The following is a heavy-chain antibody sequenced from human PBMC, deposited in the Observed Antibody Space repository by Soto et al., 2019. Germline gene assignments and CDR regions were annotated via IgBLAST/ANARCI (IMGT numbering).Heavy chain of an antibody. D-gene: IGHD2-21*01. J-gene: IGHJ3*02. CDR1: GFIFSNYG. Sequence: LRLSCAASGFIFSNYGMHWVRQAPGKGLEWLAVMPYGGSRGGTYYADSVKGRFTISRDNSKNTLYLQVDSLTGADTAVYYCARAKAVVIAPLGIWGQGALVTVSS. V-gene: IGHV3-23*01. CDR2: MPYGGSRGGT. CDR3: ARAKAVVIAPLGI.